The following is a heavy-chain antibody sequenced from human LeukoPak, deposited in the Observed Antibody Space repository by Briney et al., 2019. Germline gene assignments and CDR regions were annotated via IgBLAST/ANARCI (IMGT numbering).Heavy chain of an antibody. D-gene: IGHD6-13*01. CDR2: IRYDGTNK. CDR3: AKDRVLIAAAGTRYYYMDV. V-gene: IGHV3-30*02. Sequence: PGGSLRLSCAASGFTFNSFGMHWVRQAPGKGLEWVPFIRYDGTNKYYADSVKGRFTISRDNSKNTLYLQMNSLRAEDTAVYYCAKDRVLIAAAGTRYYYMDVWGRGTTVTVSS. J-gene: IGHJ6*03. CDR1: GFTFNSFG.